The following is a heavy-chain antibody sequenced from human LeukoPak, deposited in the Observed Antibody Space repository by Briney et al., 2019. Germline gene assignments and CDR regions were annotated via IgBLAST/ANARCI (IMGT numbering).Heavy chain of an antibody. V-gene: IGHV3-7*01. J-gene: IGHJ4*02. D-gene: IGHD5-12*01. CDR2: IKQDGSEK. CDR1: GFTFSSYW. Sequence: RGSLRLSCAASGFTFSSYWMSWVRQAPGKGLEWVANIKQDGSEKYYVDSVKGRFTISRDNAKNSLYLQMNSLRAEDTAVYYCATAYSGYDYFDYWGQGTLVTVSS. CDR3: ATAYSGYDYFDY.